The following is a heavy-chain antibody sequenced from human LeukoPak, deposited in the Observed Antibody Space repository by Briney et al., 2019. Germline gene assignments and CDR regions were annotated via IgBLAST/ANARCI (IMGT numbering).Heavy chain of an antibody. CDR2: IKRDGSEK. CDR3: VREGRELAYCSGSTCYSSGPIDS. Sequence: GGSLRLSCAASGFTFSSFWMTWVRQAPGKGLEWVATIKRDGSEKYYVDSVEGRFTISRDNAKNSLYLQMNSLRAEETAVYYCVREGRELAYCSGSTCYSSGPIDSWGQGTLVTVSS. D-gene: IGHD2-2*02. J-gene: IGHJ4*02. CDR1: GFTFSSFW. V-gene: IGHV3-7*01.